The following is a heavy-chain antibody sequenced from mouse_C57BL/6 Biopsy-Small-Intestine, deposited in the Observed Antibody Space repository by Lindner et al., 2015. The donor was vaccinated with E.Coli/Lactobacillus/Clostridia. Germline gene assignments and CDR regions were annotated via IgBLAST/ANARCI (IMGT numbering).Heavy chain of an antibody. J-gene: IGHJ1*03. V-gene: IGHV1-63*01. CDR2: IYPGGGYT. Sequence: VQLQESGAELVRPGTSVKMSCKASGYTFTNYWIGWAKQRPGHGLEWIGDIYPGGGYTNYNEKFKGKATFTADTSSNTAYMQLSSLTTEDSAIYYCARSAHWYFDVWGTGTTVTVSS. CDR3: ARSAHWYFDV. CDR1: GYTFTNYW.